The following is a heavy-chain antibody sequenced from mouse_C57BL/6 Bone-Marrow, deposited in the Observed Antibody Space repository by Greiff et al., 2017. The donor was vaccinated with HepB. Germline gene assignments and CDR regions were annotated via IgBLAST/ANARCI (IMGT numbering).Heavy chain of an antibody. J-gene: IGHJ2*01. V-gene: IGHV1-42*01. CDR2: INPSTGGT. D-gene: IGHD2-10*01. CDR3: ARLRLLLGGFDY. Sequence: VQLQQSGPELVKPGASVKISCKASGYSFTGYYMNWVKQSPEKSLEWIGEINPSTGGTTYNQKFKAKATLTVDKSSSTAYMQLKSLTSEDSAVYYCARLRLLLGGFDYWGQGTTLTVSS. CDR1: GYSFTGYY.